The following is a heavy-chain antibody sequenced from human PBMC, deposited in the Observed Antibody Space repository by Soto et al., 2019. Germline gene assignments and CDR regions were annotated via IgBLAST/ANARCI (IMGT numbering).Heavy chain of an antibody. CDR1: GYSFSSFW. J-gene: IGHJ5*02. CDR2: IDPSDSYA. Sequence: PGEFLKISCKVSGYSFSSFWITWVRQMPGKGLEWMGRIDPSDSYANYSPSFQGHVTFSADKSINTAYLQWSSLKASDTAMYYCGRVRVDKAEGWFDPWGQGTLVTVSS. CDR3: GRVRVDKAEGWFDP. V-gene: IGHV5-10-1*01. D-gene: IGHD5-18*01.